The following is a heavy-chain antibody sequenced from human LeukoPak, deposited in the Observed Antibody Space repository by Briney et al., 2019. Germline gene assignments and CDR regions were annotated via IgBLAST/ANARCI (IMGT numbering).Heavy chain of an antibody. CDR3: ARDCDASALYWYFDL. CDR2: IWYDGSNK. V-gene: IGHV3-33*01. CDR1: GFTFSSYG. D-gene: IGHD2-8*01. J-gene: IGHJ2*01. Sequence: GGSLRLSCAASGFTFSSYGMHWVRQAPGKGLEWVALIWYDGSNKYYADSVKGRFTISRDNSKNTVYLQMNSLRAEDTAVYFCARDCDASALYWYFDLWGRGTLVTVSS.